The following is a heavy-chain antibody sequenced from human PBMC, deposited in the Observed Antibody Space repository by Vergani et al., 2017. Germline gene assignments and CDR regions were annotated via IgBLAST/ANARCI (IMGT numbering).Heavy chain of an antibody. CDR2: IYSGGST. Sequence: EVQLVESGGGLIQPGGSLRLSCAASGFTVSSNYMSWVRQAPGKGLEWVSVIYSGGSTYYADSVKGRFTISRDNSKNTLYLQMNSRGAEDTAVYYCARDYYDSSSGDYWGQGTLVTVSS. D-gene: IGHD3-22*01. J-gene: IGHJ4*02. CDR3: ARDYYDSSSGDY. CDR1: GFTVSSNY. V-gene: IGHV3-53*01.